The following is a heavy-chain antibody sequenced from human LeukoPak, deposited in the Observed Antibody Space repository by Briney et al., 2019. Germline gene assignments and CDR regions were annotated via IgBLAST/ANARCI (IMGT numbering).Heavy chain of an antibody. CDR3: ARQEQQLIYNWFDP. V-gene: IGHV4-59*01. J-gene: IGHJ5*02. D-gene: IGHD6-13*01. Sequence: SETLSLTCSVSGGSITGYSWSWIRQPPGKGLEWIGYIYDSGSTNYNPSLKSRVTISVDTSKNQFSLKLSSVTAADTAVYYCARQEQQLIYNWFDPWGQGTLVTVSS. CDR1: GGSITGYS. CDR2: IYDSGST.